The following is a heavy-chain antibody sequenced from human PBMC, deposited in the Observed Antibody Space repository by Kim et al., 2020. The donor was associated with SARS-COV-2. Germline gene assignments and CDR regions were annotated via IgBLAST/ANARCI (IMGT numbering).Heavy chain of an antibody. Sequence: ASVKVSCKASGYTFTGYYMHWVRQAPGQGLEWMGRINPNSGGTNYAQKFQGTVTMTRDTSISTAYMELSRLRSDDTAVYYCARAGSIGDWFDPWGQGTLVTVSS. J-gene: IGHJ5*02. CDR1: GYTFTGYY. CDR2: INPNSGGT. D-gene: IGHD6-6*01. CDR3: ARAGSIGDWFDP. V-gene: IGHV1-2*06.